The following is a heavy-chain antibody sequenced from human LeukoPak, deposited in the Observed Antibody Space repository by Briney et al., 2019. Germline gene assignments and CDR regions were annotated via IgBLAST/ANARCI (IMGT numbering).Heavy chain of an antibody. CDR3: ARDTYEPGLIDF. Sequence: GGSLRVSCAASGFTFDDYAVHWVRQAPGKGLEWVSGISWNSGSIGYADSVKGRLTISRDNAKKTLYLQMNSLRAEDTAVYFCARDTYEPGLIDFWGQGTLVSVSS. D-gene: IGHD3-3*01. CDR2: ISWNSGSI. J-gene: IGHJ4*02. V-gene: IGHV3-9*01. CDR1: GFTFDDYA.